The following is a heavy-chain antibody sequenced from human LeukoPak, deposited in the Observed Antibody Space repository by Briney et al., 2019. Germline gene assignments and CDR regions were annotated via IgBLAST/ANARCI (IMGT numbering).Heavy chain of an antibody. Sequence: PSETLSLTCAVYGGSFSDYYWSWIRQPPGKGLGLEWIGEINHSGNTNYNPSLKSRVTISVDTSKNQFSLRLSSVTAAGTAVYYCARDTIGAFSYGLDVWGQGTTVTVSS. V-gene: IGHV4-34*01. J-gene: IGHJ6*02. CDR1: GGSFSDYY. CDR2: INHSGNT. D-gene: IGHD4/OR15-4a*01. CDR3: ARDTIGAFSYGLDV.